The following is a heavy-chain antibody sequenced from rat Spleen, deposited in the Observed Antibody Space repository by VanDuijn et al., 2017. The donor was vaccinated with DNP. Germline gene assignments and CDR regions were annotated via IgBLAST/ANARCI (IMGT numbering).Heavy chain of an antibody. Sequence: EVQLVESGGGLVQPGRSLKLSCAASGFTFSDYYMAWVRQAPTKGLEWVAYTNYDGGSTYNGDSVKGRFTISRDNAKSTLYLQMNSLRSEDMATYYCARYKSGYNFFDSWGQGVMVTVSS. J-gene: IGHJ2*01. CDR3: ARYKSGYNFFDS. CDR2: TNYDGGST. D-gene: IGHD4-3*01. V-gene: IGHV5-22*01. CDR1: GFTFSDYY.